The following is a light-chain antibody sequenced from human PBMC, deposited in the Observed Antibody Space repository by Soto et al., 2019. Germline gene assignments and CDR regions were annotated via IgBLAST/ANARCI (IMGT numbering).Light chain of an antibody. CDR1: SSDIGDYNF. V-gene: IGLV2-8*01. CDR3: SSYAGNNNFV. CDR2: EVK. J-gene: IGLJ1*01. Sequence: QSVLTQPPSASGSPGQSVTVSCTGSSSDIGDYNFVSWYQQHPGKDPKLIIYEVKKRPSGVPDRFSESKSGNTASLTVSGLQAEDEADYYCSSYAGNNNFVFGSGTKVTVL.